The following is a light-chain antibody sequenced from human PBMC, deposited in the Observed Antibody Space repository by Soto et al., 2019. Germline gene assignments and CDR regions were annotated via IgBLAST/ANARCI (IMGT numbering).Light chain of an antibody. Sequence: DIQMTQSPSTLSASVGDRVTITCRASQSISTWLAWYQQKPGKAPKVLIYKASSLESGVPSRFTGSGSGTEFTLTISSLQPDDFANYYCQQYNSYSRMYTFGQGTKLEIK. V-gene: IGKV1-5*03. CDR3: QQYNSYSRMYT. CDR2: KAS. CDR1: QSISTW. J-gene: IGKJ2*01.